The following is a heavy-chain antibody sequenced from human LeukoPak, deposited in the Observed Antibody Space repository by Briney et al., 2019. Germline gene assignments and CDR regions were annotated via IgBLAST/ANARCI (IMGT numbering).Heavy chain of an antibody. J-gene: IGHJ5*02. V-gene: IGHV4-59*01. CDR3: ARTTEDCSSTSCYQYWFDP. CDR2: IHYSGSP. CDR1: GGSIGNYY. Sequence: PSETLSLTCTVSGGSIGNYYWSWIRQPPGKGLEWIGYIHYSGSPNYNPSLKSRVSISVDTSKNQFSLKLNSVTAADTAVYYCARTTEDCSSTSCYQYWFDPWGQGTLVTVSS. D-gene: IGHD2-2*01.